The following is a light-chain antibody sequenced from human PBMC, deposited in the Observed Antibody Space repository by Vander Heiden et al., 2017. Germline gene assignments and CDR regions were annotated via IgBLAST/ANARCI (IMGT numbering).Light chain of an antibody. CDR3: QQLNSSPLT. V-gene: IGKV1-9*01. Sequence: DIHFTQSPSFLSASVGDRVTITCRASQGISNFLAWYQQKPGKAPKLLIYPASTLQGGVPSRFSGSGSGTEFTLTFISLQPADFATYYCQQLNSSPLTFGGGTKVEIK. CDR2: PAS. CDR1: QGISNF. J-gene: IGKJ4*01.